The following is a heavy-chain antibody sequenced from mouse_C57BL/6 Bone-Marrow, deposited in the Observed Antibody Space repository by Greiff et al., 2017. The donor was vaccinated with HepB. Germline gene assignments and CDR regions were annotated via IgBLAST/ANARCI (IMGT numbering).Heavy chain of an antibody. V-gene: IGHV5-17*01. CDR3: ANLGSGWAMDY. J-gene: IGHJ4*01. CDR1: GFTFSDYG. Sequence: EVKLMESGGGLVKPGGSLKHSCAASGFTFSDYGMHWVRQAPEKGLEWVAYISSGSSTIYYADTVKGRFTISRDNAKNTLFLQMTSLRSEDTAMYYCANLGSGWAMDYWGQGTSVTVSS. CDR2: ISSGSSTI. D-gene: IGHD1-1*01.